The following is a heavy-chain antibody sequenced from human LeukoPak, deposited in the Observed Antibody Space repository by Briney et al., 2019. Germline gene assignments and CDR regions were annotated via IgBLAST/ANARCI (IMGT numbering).Heavy chain of an antibody. J-gene: IGHJ3*01. CDR3: ARPNITSYYDSRGYDAFDV. CDR1: GYRFNAYW. Sequence: GESLKVSCKGSGYRFNAYWIAWVRQMPGKGLEWMGIIYPDDSDTRYSPSFQGQVTISADKSVRTAYLQWSSLKASDTAMYYCARPNITSYYDSRGYDAFDVWGQGTMVTVSS. CDR2: IYPDDSDT. D-gene: IGHD3-22*01. V-gene: IGHV5-51*01.